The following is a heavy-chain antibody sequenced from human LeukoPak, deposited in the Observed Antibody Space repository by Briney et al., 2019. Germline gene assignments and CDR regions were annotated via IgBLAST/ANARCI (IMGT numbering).Heavy chain of an antibody. D-gene: IGHD4-17*01. CDR3: AKITKATTPNY. CDR2: ITDSGRKT. Sequence: GGSLRLSCAASGLTFSNHAMNWVRQASGKGLEWVSGITDSGRKTYYADSVKGRFSISRDNSKNTVYLQMSDLRAEDTAVYYCAKITKATTPNYWGRGTLVTVSS. V-gene: IGHV3-23*01. CDR1: GLTFSNHA. J-gene: IGHJ4*02.